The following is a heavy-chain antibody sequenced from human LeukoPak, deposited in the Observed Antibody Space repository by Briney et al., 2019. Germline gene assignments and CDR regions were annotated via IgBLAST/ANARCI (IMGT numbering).Heavy chain of an antibody. CDR1: GGSFSGYY. J-gene: IGHJ6*03. D-gene: IGHD3-10*01. Sequence: KASETLSLTCAVYGGSFSGYYWSWIRQPPGKGLEWIGEINHSGSTNYNPSLKSRVTIAVDTSKNQFSLKLSSVTAADTAVYYCARQFRSGSYRPYYYYYMDVWGKGTTVTISS. V-gene: IGHV4-34*01. CDR2: INHSGST. CDR3: ARQFRSGSYRPYYYYYMDV.